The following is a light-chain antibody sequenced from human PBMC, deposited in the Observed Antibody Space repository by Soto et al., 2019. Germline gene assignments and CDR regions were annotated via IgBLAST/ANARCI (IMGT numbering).Light chain of an antibody. CDR3: AAWDDSLNGPVV. V-gene: IGLV1-44*01. J-gene: IGLJ2*01. CDR2: SNH. Sequence: QSVLTQPPSASGTPGQRVTISCSGSSSNIGSHTVNWYQQLPGTAPKLLIYSNHQRPSGVPDRFSGSKSGTSASLAISGLQSEDEADYYCAAWDDSLNGPVVFGGGTKVTVL. CDR1: SSNIGSHT.